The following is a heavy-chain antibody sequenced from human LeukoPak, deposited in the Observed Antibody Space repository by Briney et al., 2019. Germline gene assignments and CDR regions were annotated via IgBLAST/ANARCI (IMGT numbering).Heavy chain of an antibody. CDR1: GFTFSSYS. Sequence: GGSLRLSCAASGFTFSSYSMNWVRQAPGKGMESVSSISSSSSYIYYADSVKGRSTISRDTAKYSMYLQLNSLRAKDPCVYFCARDKGTYWFDPWDQGTLVTVSS. V-gene: IGHV3-21*01. J-gene: IGHJ5*02. CDR2: ISSSSSYI. CDR3: ARDKGTYWFDP. D-gene: IGHD3-10*01.